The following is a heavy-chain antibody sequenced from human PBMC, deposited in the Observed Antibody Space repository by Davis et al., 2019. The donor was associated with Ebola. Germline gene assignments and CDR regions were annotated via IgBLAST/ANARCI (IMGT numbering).Heavy chain of an antibody. CDR2: ISYDGRNK. Sequence: GESLKISCAASGFAFSGYWMHWVRQAPGKGLECVAAISYDGRNKYYADSVKGRFTVSRDNSQNTLYLQMSSLTAEDTALYYCARDLGSVAARPLFDYWGQGTLVAVSS. CDR3: ARDLGSVAARPLFDY. D-gene: IGHD6-6*01. CDR1: GFAFSGYW. V-gene: IGHV3-30*03. J-gene: IGHJ4*02.